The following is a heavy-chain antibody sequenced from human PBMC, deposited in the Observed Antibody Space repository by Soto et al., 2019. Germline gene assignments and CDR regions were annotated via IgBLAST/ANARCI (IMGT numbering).Heavy chain of an antibody. CDR3: ARDRRSYDYVWGSYREYYFDY. CDR2: ISAYNGNT. J-gene: IGHJ4*02. Sequence: QVQLVQSGAEVKKPGASVKVSCKASGYTFTSYGISWVRQAPGQGLEWMGWISAYNGNTNYAQKLQGRVTMTTDTSTSTAYMELRSLRSDDTAVYYCARDRRSYDYVWGSYREYYFDYWGQGTLVTVSS. V-gene: IGHV1-18*04. CDR1: GYTFTSYG. D-gene: IGHD3-16*02.